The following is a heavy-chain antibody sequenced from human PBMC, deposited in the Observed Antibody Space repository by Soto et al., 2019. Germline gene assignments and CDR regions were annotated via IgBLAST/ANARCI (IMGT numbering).Heavy chain of an antibody. J-gene: IGHJ5*02. CDR2: ISTYNHNT. Sequence: ASVQVSCQTSCYTSSRYAITWVRQAPGQGLEWMGWISTYNHNTKYAQKLQGRLTMTTDTSTSTAYMELRSLRSDDTAVYYCARASGSSYWFDPWGQGTLVTVSS. V-gene: IGHV1-18*01. D-gene: IGHD1-26*01. CDR3: ARASGSSYWFDP. CDR1: CYTSSRYA.